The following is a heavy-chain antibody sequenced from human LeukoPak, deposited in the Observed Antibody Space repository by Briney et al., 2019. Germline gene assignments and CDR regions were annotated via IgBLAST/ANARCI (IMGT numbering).Heavy chain of an antibody. CDR2: ISSSSSYI. CDR1: GFTFSSYS. Sequence: GGSLRLPCAASGFTFSSYSMNWVRQAPGKGLEWVSSISSSSSYIYYADSVKGRFTISRDNAKNSLYLQMNSLRAEDTAVYYCARDIAVAGTADYWGQGTLVTVSS. J-gene: IGHJ4*02. D-gene: IGHD6-19*01. V-gene: IGHV3-21*01. CDR3: ARDIAVAGTADY.